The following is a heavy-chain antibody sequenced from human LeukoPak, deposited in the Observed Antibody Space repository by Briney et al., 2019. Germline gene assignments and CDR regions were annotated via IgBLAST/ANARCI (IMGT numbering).Heavy chain of an antibody. D-gene: IGHD3-3*01. V-gene: IGHV5-51*01. CDR3: ARTYYDFWSGYYYYFDY. J-gene: IGHJ4*02. CDR1: GYSFTSYW. CDR2: IYPGDSDT. Sequence: GESLKISCKGSGYSFTSYWIGWVRQMPGKGLEWMGIIYPGDSDTRYSPSFQGQVTISADKSIRTAYLQWSSLKASDTAMYYCARTYYDFWSGYYYYFDYWGQGTLVTVSS.